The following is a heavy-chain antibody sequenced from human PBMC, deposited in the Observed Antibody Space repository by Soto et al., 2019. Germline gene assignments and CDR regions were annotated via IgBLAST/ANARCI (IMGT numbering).Heavy chain of an antibody. D-gene: IGHD4-17*01. CDR3: ARGYGGNSGNVFDI. Sequence: PGGSLRLSCAASGFTFSDYYMSWIRQAPGKGLEWVSSISSSSSSTNYADSVKARCTISRDNAKNSLYLQMNSLRAEDTAVYYCARGYGGNSGNVFDIWGQGTMVTVSS. V-gene: IGHV3-11*06. J-gene: IGHJ3*02. CDR1: GFTFSDYY. CDR2: ISSSSSST.